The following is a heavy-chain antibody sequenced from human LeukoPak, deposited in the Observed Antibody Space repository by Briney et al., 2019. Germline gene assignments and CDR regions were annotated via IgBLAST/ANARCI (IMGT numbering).Heavy chain of an antibody. CDR2: ISYDGSNK. D-gene: IGHD3-10*01. CDR3: ARDRAPLLWFGEYDY. J-gene: IGHJ4*02. CDR1: GFTFSSYA. Sequence: GRSLRLSCAASGFTFSSYAMHWVRQAPGKGLEWVAVISYDGSNKYYADSVKGRFTISRDNSKNTPYLQMNSLRAEDTAVYYCARDRAPLLWFGEYDYWGQGTLVTVSS. V-gene: IGHV3-30-3*01.